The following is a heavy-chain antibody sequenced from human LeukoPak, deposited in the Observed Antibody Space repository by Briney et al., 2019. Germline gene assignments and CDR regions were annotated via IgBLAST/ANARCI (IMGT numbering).Heavy chain of an antibody. CDR3: STDPRLLIY. Sequence: GSLRLSCVVSGFSFSDSYMTWIRQTPGKGLESLAYISGSGSDIYYADSVKGRFTISRDNAKNSLYLQMNSLRPEDTALYYCSTDPRLLIYWGHGTLVTVSS. D-gene: IGHD2-8*01. CDR1: GFSFSDSY. CDR2: ISGSGSDI. J-gene: IGHJ4*01. V-gene: IGHV3-11*01.